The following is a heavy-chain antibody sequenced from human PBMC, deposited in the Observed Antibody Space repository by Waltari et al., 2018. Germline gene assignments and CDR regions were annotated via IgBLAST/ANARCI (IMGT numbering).Heavy chain of an antibody. D-gene: IGHD3-16*01. CDR1: GDTVSSSTAA. J-gene: IGHJ5*02. V-gene: IGHV6-1*01. CDR2: TFYRSNGRN. CDR3: VRGGGLFDL. Sequence: QVQLQQSGPGLVKPSQTLSLTCAISGDTVSSSTAAWNWIRQSPSRGLEWLGRTFYRSNGRNEYATSVDSRIIITPDTSKNQFSLQLKSVTPEDTAVYYCVRGGGLFDLWGQGTLVTVSS.